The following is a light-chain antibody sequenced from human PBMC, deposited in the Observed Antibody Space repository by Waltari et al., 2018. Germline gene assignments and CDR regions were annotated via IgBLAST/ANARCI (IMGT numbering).Light chain of an antibody. J-gene: IGLJ3*02. CDR2: DVN. Sequence: QSALTQPRSVSGSPGQSVTISCTGTSSDVGGYDFVSWYQQHPGKAPKVMISDVNKRPSGGPDRFSGSKSGNTGSLTISGLQAEDEADYYCCSYAGSYTWVLGGGTQLTFL. CDR3: CSYAGSYTWV. CDR1: SSDVGGYDF. V-gene: IGLV2-11*01.